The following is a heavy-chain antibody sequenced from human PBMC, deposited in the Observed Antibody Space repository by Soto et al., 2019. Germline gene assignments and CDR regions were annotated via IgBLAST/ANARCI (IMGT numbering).Heavy chain of an antibody. CDR2: IYYSGST. V-gene: IGHV4-39*01. CDR1: GSPISSSSYY. J-gene: IGHJ6*02. CDR3: ASITIFGEVIMKYYYGMDV. Sequence: SETLSLTCTVSGSPISSSSYYWGWIRQPPGKGLEWIGSIYYSGSTYYNPSLKSRVTISVDTSKNQFSLKLSSVTAADTAVYYCASITIFGEVIMKYYYGMDVWGQGTTVTVSS. D-gene: IGHD3-3*01.